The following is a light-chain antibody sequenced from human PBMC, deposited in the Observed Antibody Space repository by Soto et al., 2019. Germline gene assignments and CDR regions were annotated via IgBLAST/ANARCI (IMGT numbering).Light chain of an antibody. CDR3: QQYNSLWT. CDR2: KAS. V-gene: IGKV1-5*03. J-gene: IGKJ1*01. CDR1: QSISSW. Sequence: DIQIAQSPSTLSASVGDRVTITCRASQSISSWLAWYQQKPGKAPKLLIYKASSLESGVPSRFSGSGSGTEFTLTISSLQPDDFATYYCQQYNSLWTFGQGTKV.